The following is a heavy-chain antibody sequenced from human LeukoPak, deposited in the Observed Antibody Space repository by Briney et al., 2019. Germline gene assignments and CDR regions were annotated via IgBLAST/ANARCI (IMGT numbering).Heavy chain of an antibody. V-gene: IGHV4-59*01. Sequence: SETLSLTCTVSGGSINSYYWSWIRQPPGKGLEWIGYIYYSGSTNYNPSLKSRVTISVDTSKNQFSLKLSSVTAADTAVYYCARMVWKRGYSGYAAYWGQGTLVTVSS. CDR2: IYYSGST. CDR3: ARMVWKRGYSGYAAY. CDR1: GGSINSYY. D-gene: IGHD5-12*01. J-gene: IGHJ4*02.